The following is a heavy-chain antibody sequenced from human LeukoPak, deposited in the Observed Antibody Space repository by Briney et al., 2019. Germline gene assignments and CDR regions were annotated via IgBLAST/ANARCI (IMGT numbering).Heavy chain of an antibody. Sequence: SVKVSCMASGGTFSNYAISRVRQAPGQGLEWMGGIIPIFGTTKYAQNFQGRVTITADESTSTAHMELSSLRPEDTAVYYCARGGFWSGYYSWFGPWGQGTLVTVSS. J-gene: IGHJ5*02. V-gene: IGHV1-69*01. CDR1: GGTFSNYA. CDR3: ARGGFWSGYYSWFGP. D-gene: IGHD3-3*01. CDR2: IIPIFGTT.